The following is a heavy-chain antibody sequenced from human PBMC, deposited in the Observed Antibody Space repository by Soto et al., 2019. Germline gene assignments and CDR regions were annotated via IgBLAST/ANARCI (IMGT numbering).Heavy chain of an antibody. CDR1: GGSISSSSYY. Sequence: TSETLSLTCTVSGGSISSSSYYWGWIRQPPGKGLEWIGSIYYSGSTYYNPSLKSRVTISVDTSKNQFSLKLSSVTAADTAVYYCARHQGTRGPPYYGMDVWGQGTTVTVSS. CDR2: IYYSGST. V-gene: IGHV4-39*01. CDR3: ARHQGTRGPPYYGMDV. J-gene: IGHJ6*02. D-gene: IGHD1-1*01.